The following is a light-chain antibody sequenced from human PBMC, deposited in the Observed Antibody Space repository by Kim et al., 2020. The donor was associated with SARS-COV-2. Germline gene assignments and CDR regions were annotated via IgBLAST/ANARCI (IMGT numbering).Light chain of an antibody. V-gene: IGLV2-23*02. J-gene: IGLJ1*01. Sequence: QSALTQPASVSGSPGQSITISCTGTSSDVGSYNLVSWYQQHPGKAPKLMIYEVSKQPSGVSNRFSGSKSVNTASLTISGLQAEDEADYYCCSYAGSSTFYVFGTGTKVTVL. CDR3: CSYAGSSTFYV. CDR1: SSDVGSYNL. CDR2: EVS.